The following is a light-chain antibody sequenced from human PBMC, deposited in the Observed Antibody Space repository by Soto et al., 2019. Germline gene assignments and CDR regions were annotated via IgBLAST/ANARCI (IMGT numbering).Light chain of an antibody. CDR2: GES. CDR1: QSVSSSF. Sequence: EIVLTQSPGTLSLSPGESATLSCRASQSVSSSFLAWYQQKPGQAPRLLIYGESSRATGIPDRFSGSGSGTDLTLTISRLEPEDFAVYYCQKYGSSPVTFGQGTKVDIK. V-gene: IGKV3-20*01. J-gene: IGKJ1*01. CDR3: QKYGSSPVT.